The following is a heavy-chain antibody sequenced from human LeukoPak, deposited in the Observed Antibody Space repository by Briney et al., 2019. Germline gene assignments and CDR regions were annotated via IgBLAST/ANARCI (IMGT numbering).Heavy chain of an antibody. D-gene: IGHD2-2*01. CDR3: ARLGCSGTSCYLDY. V-gene: IGHV5-51*01. J-gene: IGHJ4*02. CDR2: IYPADSDT. Sequence: GESLKISCKASGYTFDSYWIGWVRQVPGKGLEWMGIIYPADSDTRYRPSFQGQVTISGDRSISTAYLQWSGLKASDTAMYYCARLGCSGTSCYLDYWGQGTLVTVSS. CDR1: GYTFDSYW.